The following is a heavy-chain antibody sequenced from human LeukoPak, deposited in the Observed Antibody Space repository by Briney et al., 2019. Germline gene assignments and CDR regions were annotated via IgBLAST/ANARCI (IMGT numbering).Heavy chain of an antibody. V-gene: IGHV4-31*03. CDR3: ARTVGYGDYQGSLPYYFDY. D-gene: IGHD4-17*01. CDR2: IYYSGST. CDR1: GGSISSGGYY. J-gene: IGHJ4*02. Sequence: SETLSLTCTVSGGSISSGGYYWSWIRQHPGKGLEWIGYIYYSGSTYYNPSLKSRVTISVDTSKNQFSLKLSSVTAADTAVYYCARTVGYGDYQGSLPYYFDYWGQGTPVTVSS.